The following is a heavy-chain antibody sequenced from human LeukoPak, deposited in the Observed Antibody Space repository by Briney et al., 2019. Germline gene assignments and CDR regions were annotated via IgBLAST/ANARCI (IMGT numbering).Heavy chain of an antibody. CDR3: ARELSPHGSGTSSSFRY. Sequence: GGSLRLSCEASGFTLSSFGIHWVRQGPGKGLEWVGFVSHDGSKDYYGDSVTGRFTISRDNAGNMVYLQMNSLTSADTAVYFCARELSPHGSGTSSSFRYWGQGALVAVSS. D-gene: IGHD3-10*01. J-gene: IGHJ4*02. CDR2: VSHDGSKD. V-gene: IGHV3-30*04. CDR1: GFTLSSFG.